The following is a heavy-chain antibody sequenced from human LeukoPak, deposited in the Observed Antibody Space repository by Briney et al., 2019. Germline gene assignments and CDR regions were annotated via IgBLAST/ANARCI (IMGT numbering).Heavy chain of an antibody. J-gene: IGHJ5*02. V-gene: IGHV1-2*02. CDR1: GYTFTGYY. CDR3: ARGRSDDYVWGSYRFNWFDP. Sequence: ASVKVSCKASGYTFTGYYMHWVRQAPGQGLEWMGWINPNSGGTNYAQKFQGRVTMTRDTSISTAYMELSRLRSDDTAVYYCARGRSDDYVWGSYRFNWFDPWGQGTLVTVSS. D-gene: IGHD3-16*02. CDR2: INPNSGGT.